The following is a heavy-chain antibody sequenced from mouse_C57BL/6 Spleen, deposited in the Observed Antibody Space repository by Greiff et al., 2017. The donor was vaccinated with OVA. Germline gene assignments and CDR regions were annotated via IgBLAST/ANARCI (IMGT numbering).Heavy chain of an antibody. CDR3: ARSYYGSSRGAYYAMDY. D-gene: IGHD1-1*01. CDR1: GYTFTDHT. CDR2: IYPRDGST. Sequence: VQLQQSDAELVKPGASVKISCKVSGYTFTDHTIHWMKQRPEQGLEWIGYIYPRDGSTKYNEKFKGKVTVTADTASSTAYMQLNSLTSEDTAVSFCARSYYGSSRGAYYAMDYWGQGTSVTVSS. J-gene: IGHJ4*01. V-gene: IGHV1-78*01.